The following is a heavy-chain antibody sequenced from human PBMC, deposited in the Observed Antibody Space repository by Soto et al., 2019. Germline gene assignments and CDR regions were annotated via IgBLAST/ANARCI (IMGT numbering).Heavy chain of an antibody. D-gene: IGHD2-15*01. V-gene: IGHV1-69*01. Sequence: QVQLVQSGAEVKKPGSSVKVSCKASGGTFSSYAISWVRQAPGQGLEWMGGIIPIFGTANYAQKFQGRVTITADESTSTAYMELSSLRSEDTAVYYCARAATENFYCSGGSCYSRGYYYYYGMDVWGQGTTVTVSS. CDR1: GGTFSSYA. CDR2: IIPIFGTA. CDR3: ARAATENFYCSGGSCYSRGYYYYYGMDV. J-gene: IGHJ6*02.